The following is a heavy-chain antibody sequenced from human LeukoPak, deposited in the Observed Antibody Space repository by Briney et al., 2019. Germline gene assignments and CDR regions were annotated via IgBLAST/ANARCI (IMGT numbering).Heavy chain of an antibody. CDR3: ARNRGYCTIGVCSPFDY. CDR2: ISAYNDNT. J-gene: IGHJ4*02. D-gene: IGHD2-8*01. V-gene: IGHV1-18*04. Sequence: ASVKVSRKASGYRFTSYSITCVRRVTGQGPGWMGWISAYNDNTNYAQNIQGSVTMTTHTPTSTAYMELRSLRSDDTARYYCARNRGYCTIGVCSPFDYWGQGTLVTVSA. CDR1: GYRFTSYS.